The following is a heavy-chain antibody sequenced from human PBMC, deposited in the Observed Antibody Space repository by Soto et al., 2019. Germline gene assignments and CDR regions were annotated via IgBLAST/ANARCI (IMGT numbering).Heavy chain of an antibody. D-gene: IGHD3-3*01. CDR3: ARHLFDSWKGYPYYYCMDV. V-gene: IGHV4-59*08. Sequence: QVQLQESGPGLVKPSETLSLTCSVPGGSIRSHNWSWIRQPPGKGLEWIGCMYYSAMTEYNPSLKSRVTISADTSNNKVSRRLTSVTAADTAVYYCARHLFDSWKGYPYYYCMDVWGKGTAVTVSS. J-gene: IGHJ6*03. CDR2: MYYSAMT. CDR1: GGSIRSHN.